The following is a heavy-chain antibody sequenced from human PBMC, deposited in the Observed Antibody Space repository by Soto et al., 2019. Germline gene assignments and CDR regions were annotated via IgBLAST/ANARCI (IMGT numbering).Heavy chain of an antibody. Sequence: PSETLSLTCTVSGVSITSGDYYWNWIRQPPGKGLEWIGNIDYSGNTYYNPSLKSRVTISLDTSKNQFSLKLSSVTAADTAVYYCARDYYYYYGMDVWGQGTTVTVSS. V-gene: IGHV4-30-4*01. CDR3: ARDYYYYYGMDV. CDR1: GVSITSGDYY. J-gene: IGHJ6*02. CDR2: IDYSGNT.